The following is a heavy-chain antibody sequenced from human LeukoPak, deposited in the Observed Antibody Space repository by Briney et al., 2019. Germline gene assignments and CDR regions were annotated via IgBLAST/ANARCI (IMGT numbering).Heavy chain of an antibody. CDR3: AKDISQAGMIVVGFDY. CDR1: GFTFDDYA. Sequence: GRSLRLSCAASGFTFDDYAMHWVRQAPGKGLEWVSGISWNSGSIGYADSVKGRFTISRDNAKNSLYLQMNSLRAEDTALYYCAKDISQAGMIVVGFDYWGQGTLVTVSS. V-gene: IGHV3-9*01. CDR2: ISWNSGSI. J-gene: IGHJ4*02. D-gene: IGHD3-22*01.